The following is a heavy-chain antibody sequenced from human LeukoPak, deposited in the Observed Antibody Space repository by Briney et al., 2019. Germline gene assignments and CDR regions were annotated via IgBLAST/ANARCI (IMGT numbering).Heavy chain of an antibody. V-gene: IGHV4-4*07. CDR3: ARVNYDYEDY. CDR1: GYSISSYY. D-gene: IGHD3-3*01. CDR2: VYPSGGT. Sequence: SETLSLTCTVSGYSISSYYWSWIRQPAGEGLEWIGHVYPSGGTNYNPSLKSRVTMSVDTSKNQFSLKLRSVTAADTAVYYCARVNYDYEDYWGQGTLVTVSS. J-gene: IGHJ4*02.